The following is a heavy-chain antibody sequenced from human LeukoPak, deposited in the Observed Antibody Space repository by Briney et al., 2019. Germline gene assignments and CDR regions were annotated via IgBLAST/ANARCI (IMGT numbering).Heavy chain of an antibody. D-gene: IGHD1-26*01. CDR2: IYYSGNT. J-gene: IGHJ4*02. Sequence: PSETLSLTCTVSGGSISSGAYYWSWIRQHPGKGLEWIGYIYYSGNTYYNPSLKSRVTISVDTSKNQFSLKLSSVTAADTAVYYCARGQSRRSGSYLYWGQGTLVTVSS. V-gene: IGHV4-31*03. CDR1: GGSISSGAYY. CDR3: ARGQSRRSGSYLY.